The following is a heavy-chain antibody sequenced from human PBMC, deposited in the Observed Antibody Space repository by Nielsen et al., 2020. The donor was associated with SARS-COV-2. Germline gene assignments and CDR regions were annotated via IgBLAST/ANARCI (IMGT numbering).Heavy chain of an antibody. V-gene: IGHV1-3*01. CDR3: ATSTPLVRSAWFDP. CDR2: INAGNGNT. D-gene: IGHD3-3*01. CDR1: GYTFTSYA. J-gene: IGHJ5*02. Sequence: ASVKVSCKASGYTFTSYAMHWVRQAPGQRLEWMGWINAGNGNTKYSQKFQGRVTITRDTSASTAYMELSSLRSEDTAVYYCATSTPLVRSAWFDPWGQGTLVTVSS.